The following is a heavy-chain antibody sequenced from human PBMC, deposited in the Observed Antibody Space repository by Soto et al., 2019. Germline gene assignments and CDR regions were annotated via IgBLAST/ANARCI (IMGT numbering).Heavy chain of an antibody. D-gene: IGHD4-17*01. CDR2: IKQDGSEK. J-gene: IGHJ4*02. V-gene: IGHV3-7*01. Sequence: EVQLVESGGGLVQPGGSLRLSCAASGFTFSSYWMGWVRQAPGKGLERVANIKQDGSEKYYVDSVKGRFTIARDNAKNALYLQMNSLRAEDTAVYYCARDLPYYGDYGLDYWGQGTLVTVSS. CDR3: ARDLPYYGDYGLDY. CDR1: GFTFSSYW.